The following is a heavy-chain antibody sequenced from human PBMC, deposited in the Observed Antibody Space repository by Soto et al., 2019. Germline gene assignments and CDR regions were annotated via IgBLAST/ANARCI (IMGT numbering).Heavy chain of an antibody. CDR2: ISGSGGST. CDR3: AKAMVRGVITEYYFDY. CDR1: GFTLSSFA. D-gene: IGHD3-10*01. J-gene: IGHJ4*02. Sequence: PGGSLRLSCAASGFTLSSFAMSWVRQAPGKGLEWVSAISGSGGSTYYADSVKGRFTISRDNSKNTLYLQMNSLRAEDTAVYYCAKAMVRGVITEYYFDYWGQGTLVTVSS. V-gene: IGHV3-23*01.